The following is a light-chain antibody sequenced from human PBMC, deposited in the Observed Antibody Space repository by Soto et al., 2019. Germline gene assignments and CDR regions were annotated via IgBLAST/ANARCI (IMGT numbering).Light chain of an antibody. CDR3: QQYDNWPLT. J-gene: IGKJ4*01. V-gene: IGKV3-15*01. CDR2: GAS. CDR1: QSVSSK. Sequence: EIVMTQSPATLSVSPGERATLSCRASQSVSSKLAWYQQKPGQAPRLLIYGASTRATGIPARFSGSGSGTEFTLTISSLQSEEFAVYYCQQYDNWPLTFGGGTKVDIK.